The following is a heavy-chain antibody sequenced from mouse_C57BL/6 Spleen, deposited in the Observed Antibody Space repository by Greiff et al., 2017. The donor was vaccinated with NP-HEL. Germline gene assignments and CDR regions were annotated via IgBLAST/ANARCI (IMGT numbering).Heavy chain of an antibody. J-gene: IGHJ1*03. CDR2: INPDSSTI. Sequence: EVQLQQSGGGLVQPGGSLKLSCAASGIDFSRYWMSWVRRAPGKGLEWIGEINPDSSTINYAPSLKDKFIISRDNAKNTLYLQMSKVRSEDTALYSWARIYYYGSPWYFDVWGTGTTVTVSS. V-gene: IGHV4-1*01. D-gene: IGHD1-1*01. CDR3: ARIYYYGSPWYFDV. CDR1: GIDFSRYW.